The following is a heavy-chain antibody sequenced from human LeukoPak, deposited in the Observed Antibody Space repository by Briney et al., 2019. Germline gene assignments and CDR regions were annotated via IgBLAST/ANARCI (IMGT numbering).Heavy chain of an antibody. CDR2: ISVSGGGT. CDR1: GFTLSSYG. D-gene: IGHD3-22*01. Sequence: GGSLRLSCAASGFTLSSYGMNWVRQAPGKGLEWVSGISVSGGGTYYADSVKGRFTVSRDNSKNTLSLQMNSLRVEDTAVYYCAKALGDSSGNWGQGTMVTVSS. V-gene: IGHV3-23*01. CDR3: AKALGDSSGN. J-gene: IGHJ3*01.